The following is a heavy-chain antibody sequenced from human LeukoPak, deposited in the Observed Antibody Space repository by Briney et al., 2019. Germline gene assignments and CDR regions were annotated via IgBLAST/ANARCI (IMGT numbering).Heavy chain of an antibody. V-gene: IGHV1-2*02. Sequence: VASVKVSCKASGGTFSSYAISWVRQAPGQGLEWMGWINPNSGGTNYAQKFQGRVTMTRDTSISTAYMELSRLRSDDTAVYYCAKSGYSSSWYVWHVDYWGQGTLVTVSS. CDR3: AKSGYSSSWYVWHVDY. D-gene: IGHD6-13*01. CDR2: INPNSGGT. CDR1: GGTFSSYA. J-gene: IGHJ4*02.